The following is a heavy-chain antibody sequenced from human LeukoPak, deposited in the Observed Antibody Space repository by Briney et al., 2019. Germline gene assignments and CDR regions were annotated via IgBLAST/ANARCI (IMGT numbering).Heavy chain of an antibody. D-gene: IGHD3-22*01. CDR3: AKTIYYYDSSGYFDY. CDR2: IYSGGST. Sequence: PGGSLRLSCAASGFTVSSNYMSWVRQAPGKGLEWVSVIYSGGSTYYADSVKGRFTISRDNSKNTLYLQMNSLRAEDTAVYYCAKTIYYYDSSGYFDYWGQGTLVTVSS. J-gene: IGHJ4*02. CDR1: GFTVSSNY. V-gene: IGHV3-53*01.